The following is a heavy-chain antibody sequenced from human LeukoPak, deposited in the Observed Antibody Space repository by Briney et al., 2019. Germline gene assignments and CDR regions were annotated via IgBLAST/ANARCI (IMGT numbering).Heavy chain of an antibody. V-gene: IGHV3-74*01. CDR3: ARRGTGHGMDV. Sequence: GGSLRLSCAACGFTFKNYWIHWVRQVPGKGLVWVSRINNDGSSASYVDSVKGRFTISRDNAKNTLFLQMNSLRAEDTAVYYCARRGTGHGMDVWGQGTTVIVSS. CDR2: INNDGSSA. J-gene: IGHJ6*02. D-gene: IGHD1-1*01. CDR1: GFTFKNYW.